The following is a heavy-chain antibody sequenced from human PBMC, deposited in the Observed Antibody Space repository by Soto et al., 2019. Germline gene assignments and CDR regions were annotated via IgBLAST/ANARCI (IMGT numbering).Heavy chain of an antibody. CDR3: AAHPGGGGY. D-gene: IGHD3-10*01. CDR1: GFTVSNNY. J-gene: IGHJ4*02. CDR2: IYSGGYT. V-gene: IGHV3-53*01. Sequence: EVQLVESGGGLIQPGGSLRLSCAVSGFTVSNNYMSWVRQAPGKGLEGVLVIYSGGYTAYGDSVKGRFTISRDNSKNPLYFQMNSMGARDPAVFSCAAHPGGGGYWGQGTLVTVSS.